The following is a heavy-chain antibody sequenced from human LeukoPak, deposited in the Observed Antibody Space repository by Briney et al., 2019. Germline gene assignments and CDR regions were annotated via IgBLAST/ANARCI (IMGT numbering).Heavy chain of an antibody. V-gene: IGHV3-7*01. CDR1: GFTFSSYW. CDR3: ARERYSSSRVVDY. Sequence: GGSLRLSCAASGFTFSSYWMSWVRQAPGKGLEWVANIKQDGSEKYYVDSVKGRSTISRDNAKNSLYLQMNSLRAEDTAVYYCARERYSSSRVVDYWGQGTLVTVSS. D-gene: IGHD6-6*01. J-gene: IGHJ4*02. CDR2: IKQDGSEK.